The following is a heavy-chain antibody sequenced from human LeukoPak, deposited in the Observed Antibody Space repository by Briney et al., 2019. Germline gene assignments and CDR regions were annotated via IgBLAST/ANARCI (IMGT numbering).Heavy chain of an antibody. D-gene: IGHD2-15*01. CDR3: AKNGDRGAYCSGGSCYPYYYYYIDV. CDR2: ISSSSSYI. Sequence: KTGGSLRLSCAASGFTFSSYSMNWVRQAPGKGLEWVSSISSSSSYIYYADSVKGRFTISRDNSKNTLYLQMNSLRAEDTAIYYCAKNGDRGAYCSGGSCYPYYYYYIDVWGKGTTVTISS. CDR1: GFTFSSYS. V-gene: IGHV3-21*04. J-gene: IGHJ6*03.